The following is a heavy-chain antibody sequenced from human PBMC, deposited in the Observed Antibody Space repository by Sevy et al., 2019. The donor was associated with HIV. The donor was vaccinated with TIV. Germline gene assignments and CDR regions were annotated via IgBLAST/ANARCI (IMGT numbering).Heavy chain of an antibody. CDR3: ARGRAGAYSSSWSLFDP. CDR1: GYTFTSYG. D-gene: IGHD6-13*01. Sequence: ASVKVSCKASGYTFTSYGISWVRQAPGQGLEWMGWISAYNGNTNYAQKLQGRVTMTTDTSTSTAYMELRSLRSDDTAVYYCARGRAGAYSSSWSLFDPWGQGTLVTFSS. V-gene: IGHV1-18*01. CDR2: ISAYNGNT. J-gene: IGHJ5*02.